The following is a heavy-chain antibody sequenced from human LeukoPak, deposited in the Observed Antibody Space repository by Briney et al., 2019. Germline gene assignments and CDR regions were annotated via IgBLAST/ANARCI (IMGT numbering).Heavy chain of an antibody. CDR1: GFTFGDYG. Sequence: PGRSLRLSCAASGFTFGDYGMSWVRQAPGKGLEWVSGINWNGGSTGYADSVKGRFTISRDNAKNSLYLQMNSLRAEDTALYYCASGGIYYGAAFDFWGQGTLVTVSS. CDR3: ASGGIYYGAAFDF. V-gene: IGHV3-20*04. CDR2: INWNGGST. D-gene: IGHD1-26*01. J-gene: IGHJ4*02.